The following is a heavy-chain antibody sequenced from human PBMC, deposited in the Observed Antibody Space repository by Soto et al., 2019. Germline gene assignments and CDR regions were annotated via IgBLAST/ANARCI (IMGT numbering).Heavy chain of an antibody. Sequence: QVQLQESGPGLVKPSETLSLTCTVSGVSISNNYWSWIRQPPGKGLEWIGYIYYNGTTNYNPSLKSRVTMSVDTSRNQISLKLTTVTAADTAVYYCTRANWYSEYWGQGTLVTVSS. CDR1: GVSISNNY. J-gene: IGHJ4*02. V-gene: IGHV4-59*01. CDR3: TRANWYSEY. D-gene: IGHD1-7*01. CDR2: IYYNGTT.